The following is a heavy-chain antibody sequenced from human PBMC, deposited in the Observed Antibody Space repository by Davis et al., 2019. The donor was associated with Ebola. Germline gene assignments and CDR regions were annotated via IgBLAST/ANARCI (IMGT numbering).Heavy chain of an antibody. CDR3: ARGWLRSGLDV. CDR2: TYYSSKWYD. J-gene: IGHJ6*04. D-gene: IGHD5-12*01. CDR1: GDSVFGKNGA. Sequence: HSQTLSLTCAISGDSVFGKNGAWNWIRQSPSRGLEWLGRTYYSSKWYDGYAESVKSRINISPDTAKNQFSLHLNSVTPEDTAVYYCARGWLRSGLDVWGKGAAVTVSS. V-gene: IGHV6-1*01.